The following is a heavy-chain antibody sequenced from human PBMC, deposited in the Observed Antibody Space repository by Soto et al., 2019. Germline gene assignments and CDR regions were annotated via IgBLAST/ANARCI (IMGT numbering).Heavy chain of an antibody. V-gene: IGHV3-23*01. CDR3: TTRMTAHFDY. CDR1: GFTFSHYT. J-gene: IGHJ4*02. CDR2: ISDRPTGHT. D-gene: IGHD2-21*02. Sequence: GGSLRLSCVASGFTFSHYTLNWVRRAPGKGLEWVSTISDRPTGHTHYAESVRGRFTISRDDSRDTVFLQMDSLRAEDTAVYYCTTRMTAHFDYWGQGVLVTVSS.